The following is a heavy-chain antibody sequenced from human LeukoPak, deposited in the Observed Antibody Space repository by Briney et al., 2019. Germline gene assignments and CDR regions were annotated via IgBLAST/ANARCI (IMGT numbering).Heavy chain of an antibody. Sequence: SQTLSLTCAISGDSVSSNSAAWNWIRQSPSRGLEWLGRAYYRSKWYYDYAVAVKSRISINPDTSKNQFSLQLSSVTPEDTAVYYCARDPVGGSTIFDYWGQGTLVTVSS. CDR3: ARDPVGGSTIFDY. V-gene: IGHV6-1*01. CDR1: GDSVSSNSAA. J-gene: IGHJ4*02. CDR2: AYYRSKWYY. D-gene: IGHD1-26*01.